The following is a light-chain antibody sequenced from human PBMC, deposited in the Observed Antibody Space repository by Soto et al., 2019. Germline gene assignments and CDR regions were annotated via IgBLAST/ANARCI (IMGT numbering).Light chain of an antibody. V-gene: IGKV1-5*01. CDR1: QSINSW. CDR2: DAS. J-gene: IGKJ1*01. CDR3: QQYTSYSWT. Sequence: DIQMTQSPSTLSASVGDRVTITCRASQSINSWLAGYQQKPGKAPQILIYDASTLKNGVPSRFSASGSGTAFTLLISSLQPDDFATYYCQQYTSYSWTFGQGTKVEI.